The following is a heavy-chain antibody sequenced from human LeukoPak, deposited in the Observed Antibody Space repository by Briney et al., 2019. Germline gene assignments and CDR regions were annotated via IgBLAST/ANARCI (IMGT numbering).Heavy chain of an antibody. J-gene: IGHJ4*02. CDR1: GGTFSSHA. CDR2: VIPIFGTA. Sequence: ASVKVSCKASGGTFSSHAISWVRQAPGQGLEWMGGVIPIFGTANYAQKFQGRVTITADESTSTAYMELSSLRSEDTAVYYCARDFSSWYERPHTGFDYWGQGTLVTVSS. V-gene: IGHV1-69*13. D-gene: IGHD6-13*01. CDR3: ARDFSSWYERPHTGFDY.